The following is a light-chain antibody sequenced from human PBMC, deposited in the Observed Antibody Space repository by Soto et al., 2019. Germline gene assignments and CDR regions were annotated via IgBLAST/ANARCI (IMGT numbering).Light chain of an antibody. J-gene: IGKJ4*01. V-gene: IGKV3-20*01. CDR3: QQYGSSPLT. CDR2: GAS. CDR1: QSVSSSY. Sequence: EIVWTQSPGTLSLSPGERATLSCRSSQSVSSSYLAWYKQKPGQAPRLIIYGASSRATGIPDRFSGSGSGTEFTLTISRLEPEDFEVYYCQQYGSSPLTFGGGTKVDIK.